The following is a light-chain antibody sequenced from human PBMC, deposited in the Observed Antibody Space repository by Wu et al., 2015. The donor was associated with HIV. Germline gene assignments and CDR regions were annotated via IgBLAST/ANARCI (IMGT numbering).Light chain of an antibody. J-gene: IGKJ1*01. V-gene: IGKV3-15*01. CDR2: DAY. Sequence: IVMAQSPATLSVSPGGSATLSCRASHIINTNLAWYQQKPGQPPRLLIYDAYTRATGFPARFSGSGSGTEFTLTINTLQSEDVAVYYCQQYNHWPQTFGQGTKVEI. CDR3: QQYNHWPQT. CDR1: HIINTN.